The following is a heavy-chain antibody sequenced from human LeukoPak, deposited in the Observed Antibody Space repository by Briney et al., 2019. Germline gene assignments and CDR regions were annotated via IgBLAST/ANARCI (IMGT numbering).Heavy chain of an antibody. CDR2: RHKSGST. Sequence: SETLSLTCTVSGGSISNDHWTWIRQSPGKSLEWIGCRHKSGSTHYNPSLRSRVTISVDMSKSQFSLKLNSVTAPDTAVYYCAKSNGYGLVDIWGQGTMVTVSS. CDR3: AKSNGYGLVDI. CDR1: GGSISNDH. D-gene: IGHD3-10*01. V-gene: IGHV4-59*01. J-gene: IGHJ3*02.